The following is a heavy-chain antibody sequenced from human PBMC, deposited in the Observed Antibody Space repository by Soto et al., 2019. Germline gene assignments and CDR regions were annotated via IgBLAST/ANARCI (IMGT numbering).Heavy chain of an antibody. CDR1: GFTFSSYA. CDR2: ISFDGTNK. Sequence: PGGSLRLSCAASGFTFSSYAMHWVRQAPGKGLEWVSLISFDGTNKYYAVSVKGRFTISRDNSKNTLYLQMNSLRHEDTAVYYCARDDKAVAGISSGFEHWGQGTLVTVSS. V-gene: IGHV3-30-3*01. CDR3: ARDDKAVAGISSGFEH. J-gene: IGHJ4*02. D-gene: IGHD6-19*01.